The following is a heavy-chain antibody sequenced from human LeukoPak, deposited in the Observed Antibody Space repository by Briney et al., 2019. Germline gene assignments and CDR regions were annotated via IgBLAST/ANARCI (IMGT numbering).Heavy chain of an antibody. V-gene: IGHV1-8*01. Sequence: GASVKVSCKASGYTFTSYDINWVRQATGQGLEWMGWMNPNSGNTGYAQKFQGRVTMTRNTSISTAYMELSSLRSEDTAVYYCARARRPWSSEYFQHWGQGTLATVSS. J-gene: IGHJ1*01. CDR3: ARARRPWSSEYFQH. CDR1: GYTFTSYD. D-gene: IGHD3-3*01. CDR2: MNPNSGNT.